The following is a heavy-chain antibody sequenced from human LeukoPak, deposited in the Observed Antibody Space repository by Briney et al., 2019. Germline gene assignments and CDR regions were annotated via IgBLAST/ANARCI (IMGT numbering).Heavy chain of an antibody. CDR2: IRSKANSYAT. D-gene: IGHD6-19*01. Sequence: PGGSLRLSCAASGFTFSGSAMHWVRQASGKGLEWVGRIRSKANSYATAYAASVKGRFTISRDDSKNTAYLQMNSLKTEDTAVYYCARGLAHFDYWGQGTLVTVSS. V-gene: IGHV3-73*01. CDR1: GFTFSGSA. CDR3: ARGLAHFDY. J-gene: IGHJ4*02.